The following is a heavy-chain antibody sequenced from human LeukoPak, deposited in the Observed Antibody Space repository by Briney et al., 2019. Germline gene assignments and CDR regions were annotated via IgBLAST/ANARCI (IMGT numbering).Heavy chain of an antibody. Sequence: PSETLSLTCTVSGDSISSSNYYWGWIRQPPGEGLEWIGSTYYSGDTYYNPSLKSRVAISEDTSKNQFSLKLSSVTAADTAVYYCARRVSGSYYNYWGQGTLVTVSS. CDR2: TYYSGDT. V-gene: IGHV4-39*01. CDR1: GDSISSSNYY. J-gene: IGHJ4*02. CDR3: ARRVSGSYYNY. D-gene: IGHD1-26*01.